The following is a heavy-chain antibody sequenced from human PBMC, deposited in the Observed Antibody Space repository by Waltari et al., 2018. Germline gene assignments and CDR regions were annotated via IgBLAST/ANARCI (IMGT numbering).Heavy chain of an antibody. Sequence: QVQLQQGGAGLLKPSETLSLTCAVSGGSFSGYYWSWIRQTPVKGLGWIGEINDRGTTNYNPSLRSRVTISVDTSQRQFSLTLSSVIAADTALYYCAGSYSNDINRIMGPTWPWGQGTLVTVSA. J-gene: IGHJ4*02. V-gene: IGHV4-34*01. CDR3: AGSYSNDINRIMGPTWP. D-gene: IGHD4-4*01. CDR2: INDRGTT. CDR1: GGSFSGYY.